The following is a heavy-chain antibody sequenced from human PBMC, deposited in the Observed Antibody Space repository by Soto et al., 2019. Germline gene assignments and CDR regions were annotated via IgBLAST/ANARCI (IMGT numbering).Heavy chain of an antibody. D-gene: IGHD2-2*01. CDR1: GYSFTSYW. Sequence: ISCKGSGYSFTSYWISWVRQMPGKGLEWMGRIDPSDSYTNYSPSFQGHVTISADKSISTAYLQWSSLKASDTAMYYCARQVKDIVVVPAADDAFDIWGQGTMVTVSS. J-gene: IGHJ3*02. CDR2: IDPSDSYT. CDR3: ARQVKDIVVVPAADDAFDI. V-gene: IGHV5-10-1*01.